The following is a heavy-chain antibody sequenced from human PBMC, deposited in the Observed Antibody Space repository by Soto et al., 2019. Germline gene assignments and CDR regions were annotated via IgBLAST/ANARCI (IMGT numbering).Heavy chain of an antibody. V-gene: IGHV3-23*01. CDR3: AKETQTYYYDSSGNDAFDI. J-gene: IGHJ3*02. CDR1: GLTFSIYA. CDR2: ISGSGGST. D-gene: IGHD3-22*01. Sequence: GGSMRLSCGSSGLTFSIYAMIWVRHAPVKDLPWVSSISGSGGSTYYADSVKGRFNISRDNSKNTLYLQMNSLRAEDTAVYYCAKETQTYYYDSSGNDAFDIWGQGTMVTGSS.